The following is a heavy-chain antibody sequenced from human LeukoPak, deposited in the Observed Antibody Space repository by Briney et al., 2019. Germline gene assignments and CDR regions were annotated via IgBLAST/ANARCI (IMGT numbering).Heavy chain of an antibody. CDR3: ARDGVAGGFDY. CDR2: IHYSGST. V-gene: IGHV4-59*01. CDR1: GFTFSSYA. D-gene: IGHD6-19*01. J-gene: IGHJ4*02. Sequence: GSLRLSCAASGFTFSSYAMSWVRQAPGKGLEWIGYIHYSGSTNHNSSLKSRVTLSVDTSRNQYSLKLSSVTAADTAVYYCARDGVAGGFDYWGQGTLVTVSS.